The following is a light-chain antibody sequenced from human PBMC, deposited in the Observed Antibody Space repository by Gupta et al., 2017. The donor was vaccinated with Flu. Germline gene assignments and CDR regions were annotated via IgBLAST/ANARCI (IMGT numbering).Light chain of an antibody. Sequence: SLGEGATIRCKPSQSRLSSSEKKNCLAWYQQKPGQPPRLLIYWASTRESGVPDRFSGSGSGTDFTLAISSLQPEDVAVYYCQQDDRSPRTFGQGTKVEIK. J-gene: IGKJ1*01. V-gene: IGKV4-1*01. CDR3: QQDDRSPRT. CDR1: QSRLSSSEKKNC. CDR2: WAS.